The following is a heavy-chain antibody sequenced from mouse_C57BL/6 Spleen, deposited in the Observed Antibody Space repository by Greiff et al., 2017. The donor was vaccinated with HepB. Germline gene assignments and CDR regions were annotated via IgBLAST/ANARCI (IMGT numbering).Heavy chain of an antibody. CDR2: ISSGSSTI. D-gene: IGHD2-3*01. Sequence: DVMLVESGGGLVKPGGSLKLSCAASGFTFSDYGMHWVRQAPEKGLEWVAYISSGSSTIYYADTVKGRFTISRDNAKNTLFLQMTSLRSEDTAMYYCARDIYDGYYYYAMDYWGQGTSVTVSS. CDR3: ARDIYDGYYYYAMDY. V-gene: IGHV5-17*01. J-gene: IGHJ4*01. CDR1: GFTFSDYG.